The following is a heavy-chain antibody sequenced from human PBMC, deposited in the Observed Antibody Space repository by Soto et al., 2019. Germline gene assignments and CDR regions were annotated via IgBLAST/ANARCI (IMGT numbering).Heavy chain of an antibody. Sequence: GGSLRLSCAASGFTFSSYAMSWVRQAPGKGLEWVSAISGSGGSTYYADSVKGRFTISRDNSKNTLYLQMNSLRAEDTAVYYCANSINYDYIWGSYRPPLGGDYWGQGTLVTVSS. CDR3: ANSINYDYIWGSYRPPLGGDY. CDR2: ISGSGGST. D-gene: IGHD3-16*02. J-gene: IGHJ4*02. CDR1: GFTFSSYA. V-gene: IGHV3-23*01.